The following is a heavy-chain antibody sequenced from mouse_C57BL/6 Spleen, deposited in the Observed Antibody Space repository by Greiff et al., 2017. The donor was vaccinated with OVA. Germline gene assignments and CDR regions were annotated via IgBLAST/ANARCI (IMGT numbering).Heavy chain of an antibody. D-gene: IGHD4-1*01. V-gene: IGHV1-5*01. CDR1: GYTFTSYW. Sequence: VQLQQSGTVLARPGASVKMSCKTSGYTFTSYWMHWVKQRPGQGLEWIGAIYPGNSDTSYNQKFKGKAKLTAVTSASTAYMELSSLTNEDSAVYYCTRKLGRGDYFDYWGQGTTLTVSS. J-gene: IGHJ2*01. CDR3: TRKLGRGDYFDY. CDR2: IYPGNSDT.